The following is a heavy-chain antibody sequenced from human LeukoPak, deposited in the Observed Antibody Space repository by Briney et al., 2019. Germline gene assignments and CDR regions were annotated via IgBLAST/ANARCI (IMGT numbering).Heavy chain of an antibody. V-gene: IGHV1-8*01. J-gene: IGHJ4*02. CDR2: MNPNSGNT. Sequence: GASVKVSCKASGYTFTSYDINWVRQATGQGLGGMGWMNPNSGNTGYAQKFQGRVTMTRNTSISTAYMELSSLRSEDTAVYYCARDLTGQQLDRGDYWGQGTLVTVSS. CDR3: ARDLTGQQLDRGDY. CDR1: GYTFTSYD. D-gene: IGHD6-13*01.